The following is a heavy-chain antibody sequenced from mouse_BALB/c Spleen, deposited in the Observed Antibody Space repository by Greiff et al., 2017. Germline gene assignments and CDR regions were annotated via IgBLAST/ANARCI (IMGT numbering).Heavy chain of an antibody. D-gene: IGHD2-4*01. J-gene: IGHJ3*01. V-gene: IGHV5-9-3*01. CDR2: ISSGGSYT. CDR1: GFTFSSYA. Sequence: EVQLVESGGGLVKPGGSLKLSCAASGFTFSSYAMSWVRQTPEKRLEWVATISSGGSYTYYPDSVKGRFTISRDNAKNTLYLQMSSLRSEDTAMYYCARGRDYSWFAYWGQGTLVTVSA. CDR3: ARGRDYSWFAY.